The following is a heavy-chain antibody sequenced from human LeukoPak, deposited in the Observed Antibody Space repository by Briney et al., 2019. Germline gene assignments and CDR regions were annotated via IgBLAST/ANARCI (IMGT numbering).Heavy chain of an antibody. CDR2: IYYSVTT. Sequence: PSETLSLTCTVSGGSISSYYWSWVRQPPGKGLEWIGYIYYSVTTNYNPSLKSRVTISVDTSKNQFSLKLSSVTAADTAVYYCARQGLRFYDSSGYYYDYWSQGTLVTVSS. V-gene: IGHV4-59*08. J-gene: IGHJ4*02. D-gene: IGHD3-22*01. CDR1: GGSISSYY. CDR3: ARQGLRFYDSSGYYYDY.